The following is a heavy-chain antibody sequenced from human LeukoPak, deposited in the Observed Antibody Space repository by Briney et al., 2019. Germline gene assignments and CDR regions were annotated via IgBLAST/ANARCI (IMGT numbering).Heavy chain of an antibody. Sequence: GGSLRLSCAASGFMFNTYAMHWVRQAPGKGLEWVAAISDDGSNKYYADSVKGRFTISRDNSKITLYLQMNSLRAEDTAVYYCARDQNATVVVTAIDYWGQGTLVTVSS. CDR2: ISDDGSNK. V-gene: IGHV3-30-3*01. J-gene: IGHJ4*02. CDR1: GFMFNTYA. CDR3: ARDQNATVVVTAIDY. D-gene: IGHD2-21*02.